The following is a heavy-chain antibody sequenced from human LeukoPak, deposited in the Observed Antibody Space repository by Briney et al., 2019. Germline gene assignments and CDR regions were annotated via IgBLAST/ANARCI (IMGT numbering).Heavy chain of an antibody. J-gene: IGHJ1*01. CDR2: INLSGST. CDR3: ARRGYYDSSGCYYDFQH. Sequence: SETLSLTCAAYGGSFSGYYWSWIRQPPGKGLEWIGEINLSGSTNYNPSLKSRVTISVDTSKNQFSLKMSSVTAADTAVYYGARRGYYDSSGCYYDFQHWGQGTLVTVSS. V-gene: IGHV4-34*01. CDR1: GGSFSGYY. D-gene: IGHD3-22*01.